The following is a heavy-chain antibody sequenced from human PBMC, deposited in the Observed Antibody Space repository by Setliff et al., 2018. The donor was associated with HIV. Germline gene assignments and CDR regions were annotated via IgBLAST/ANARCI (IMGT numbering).Heavy chain of an antibody. CDR1: GGSFSGYY. CDR2: ISHSGGT. CDR3: ARAVYYGSGSYSPHFDY. Sequence: SETLSLTCAVYGGSFSGYYWSWIRQSPGKGLEWLGEISHSGGTNYNLSLKSRVTISLDTSKNQFSLKLTSVTAADTAVYYCARAVYYGSGSYSPHFDYWGQGTLVTSPQ. D-gene: IGHD3-10*01. J-gene: IGHJ4*02. V-gene: IGHV4-34*01.